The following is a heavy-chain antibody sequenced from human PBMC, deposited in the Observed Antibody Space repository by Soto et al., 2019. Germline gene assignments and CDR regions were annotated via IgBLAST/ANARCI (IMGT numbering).Heavy chain of an antibody. Sequence: QMQLQESGPGLVKPSETLSLTCSGSGASISRHYWSWVRQSPGKGLEWVGYIYYSGSTKYNPSLKSRVTISIDTSKNQFSLMLSSVTAADTAVYYCARGLLISYNWFDPWGQGTLVTVSS. J-gene: IGHJ5*02. V-gene: IGHV4-59*11. CDR3: ARGLLISYNWFDP. CDR2: IYYSGST. D-gene: IGHD3-10*01. CDR1: GASISRHY.